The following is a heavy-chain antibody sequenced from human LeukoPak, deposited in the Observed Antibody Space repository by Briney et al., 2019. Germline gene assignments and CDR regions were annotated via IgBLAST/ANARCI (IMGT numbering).Heavy chain of an antibody. CDR2: ISSSSSYT. CDR1: GFTFSDYY. D-gene: IGHD6-19*01. Sequence: GSLRLSCAASGFTFSDYYMSWIRQAPGKGLEWVSYISSSSSYTNYADSVKGRFTISRDNAKNSLYLQMNSLRAEDTAVYYCAREPSSGFAFDYWGQGTLVTVSS. CDR3: AREPSSGFAFDY. J-gene: IGHJ4*02. V-gene: IGHV3-11*06.